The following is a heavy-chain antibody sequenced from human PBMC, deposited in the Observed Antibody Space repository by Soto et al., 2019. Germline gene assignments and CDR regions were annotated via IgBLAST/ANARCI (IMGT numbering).Heavy chain of an antibody. CDR3: AKDMRGGSSSSRYYYGVDV. CDR2: ISWDSGTI. Sequence: EVQLVESGGGLVQPGRSLRLSCAASGFTFDDYAMHWVRQAPGKGLEWVSGISWDSGTIVYVDSVKGRFTISRDNAKNSLYLQMNSLRAEDTALYYCAKDMRGGSSSSRYYYGVDVWGQGTMVTVSS. J-gene: IGHJ6*02. V-gene: IGHV3-9*01. CDR1: GFTFDDYA. D-gene: IGHD6-13*01.